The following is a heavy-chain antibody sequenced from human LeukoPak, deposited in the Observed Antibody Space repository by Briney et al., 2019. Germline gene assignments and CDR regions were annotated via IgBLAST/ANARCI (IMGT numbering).Heavy chain of an antibody. CDR3: ARQREVTGLYYFGY. Sequence: SETLSLTCTVSGGSISSSSYYWGWIRQPPGKGLEWIGSIYYSGSTYYNASLKSRVTISVDTSKNQFSLSLSSVTAADTAVYYCARQREVTGLYYFGYWGQGTLVTVSS. J-gene: IGHJ4*02. CDR1: GGSISSSSYY. V-gene: IGHV4-39*01. D-gene: IGHD2-21*02. CDR2: IYYSGST.